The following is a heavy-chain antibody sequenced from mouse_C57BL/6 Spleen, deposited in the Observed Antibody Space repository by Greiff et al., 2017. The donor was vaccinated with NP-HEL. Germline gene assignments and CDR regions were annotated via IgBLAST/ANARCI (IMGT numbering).Heavy chain of an antibody. D-gene: IGHD2-3*01. V-gene: IGHV14-4*01. J-gene: IGHJ2*01. Sequence: VQLKQSGAELVRPGASVKLSCTASGFNIKDDYMHWVKQRPEQGLEWIGWIDPENGDTEYASKFQGKATITADTSSNTAYLQLSSLTSEDTAVYYCTTYPDGYYFDYWGQGTTLTVSS. CDR1: GFNIKDDY. CDR3: TTYPDGYYFDY. CDR2: IDPENGDT.